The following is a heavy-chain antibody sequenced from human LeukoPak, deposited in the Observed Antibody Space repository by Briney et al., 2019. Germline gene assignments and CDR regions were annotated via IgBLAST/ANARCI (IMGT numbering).Heavy chain of an antibody. CDR1: GGSISSSY. D-gene: IGHD3-10*01. CDR2: IYDNGYSAST. V-gene: IGHV4-59*01. CDR3: ASGDRVANFDF. Sequence: PSETLSLTCTVSGGSISSSYWSWIRQPPGKGLEWIGNIYDNGYSASTNYNPSLKSRVTISVDTSKNQFSLNLNSVTAADTAIYYCASGDRVANFDFWGQGTLVTVSS. J-gene: IGHJ4*02.